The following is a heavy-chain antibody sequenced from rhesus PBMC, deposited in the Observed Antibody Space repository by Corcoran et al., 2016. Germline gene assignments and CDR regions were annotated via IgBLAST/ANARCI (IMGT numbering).Heavy chain of an antibody. Sequence: QVQLQESGPGLVKPSETRSLTCDVAGYSISSNYWSWILQPPGKGLEWIGYMYGSSGSTYYNPALKSRVTISSDTSKNQFSLMLSSVSSADTAVYYCASSPRGSYYSFDCWGQGVLVTVSS. V-gene: IGHV4-147*01. J-gene: IGHJ4*01. CDR1: GYSISSNY. CDR3: ASSPRGSYYSFDC. D-gene: IGHD3-16*01. CDR2: MYGSSGST.